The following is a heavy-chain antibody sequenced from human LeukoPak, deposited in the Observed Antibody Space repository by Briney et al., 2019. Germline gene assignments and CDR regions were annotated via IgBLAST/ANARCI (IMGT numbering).Heavy chain of an antibody. J-gene: IGHJ4*02. CDR3: ARDPGSPYVDY. Sequence: AAVKVSCKACGYTVTSYYMHGGRQAPGQGLEWMGIINPSGGSTSYAQKFQGRVTMTRDTSTSTVYMELSSLRSEDTAVYYCARDPGSPYVDYWGQGTLVTVSS. CDR1: GYTVTSYY. V-gene: IGHV1-46*01. D-gene: IGHD3-10*01. CDR2: INPSGGST.